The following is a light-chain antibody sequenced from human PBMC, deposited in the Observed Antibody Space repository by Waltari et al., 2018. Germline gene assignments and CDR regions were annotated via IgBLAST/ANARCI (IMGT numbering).Light chain of an antibody. Sequence: SYELTQPPSVSVSPGQTASVTCLGAELDTEYTPWYQHKPGQSPVLIIYQDSKRPSGTPARFSGSKSGNTATLTISGTQAVDEAAYYCQAWHRNTVIFGGGTELTVL. V-gene: IGLV3-1*01. CDR3: QAWHRNTVI. J-gene: IGLJ2*01. CDR2: QDS. CDR1: ELDTEY.